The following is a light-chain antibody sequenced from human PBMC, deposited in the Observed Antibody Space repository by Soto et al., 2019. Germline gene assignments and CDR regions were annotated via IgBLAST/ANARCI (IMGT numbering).Light chain of an antibody. Sequence: DIVMTQSPGSLAVSPGERATIKCTSSQSLLHRSNNKNYLVWYQQKPGQPPKLLIYWASTRHSGVPERFSGSGSGTEFTLTISSLQTEDAAVYFCQQYYSSPVTFGGGTKVDSK. CDR3: QQYYSSPVT. CDR1: QSLLHRSNNKNY. CDR2: WAS. J-gene: IGKJ4*01. V-gene: IGKV4-1*01.